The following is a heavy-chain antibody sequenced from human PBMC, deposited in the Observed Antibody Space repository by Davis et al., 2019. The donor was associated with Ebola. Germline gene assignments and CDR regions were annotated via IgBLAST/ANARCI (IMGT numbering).Heavy chain of an antibody. CDR1: GFTFNIYA. CDR3: AKGGTPVVR. CDR2: ISGSGGST. V-gene: IGHV3-23*01. Sequence: GESLKISCAASGFTFNIYAMSWVCQAPGKGLEWVSAISGSGGSTYYADSVKGRVTISRDNSKNTLYLQMSSLRAEDTAVYYCAKGGTPVVRWGQGTLVTVSS. D-gene: IGHD2-2*01. J-gene: IGHJ4*02.